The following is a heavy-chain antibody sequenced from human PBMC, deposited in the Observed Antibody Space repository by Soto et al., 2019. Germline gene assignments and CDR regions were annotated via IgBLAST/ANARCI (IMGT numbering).Heavy chain of an antibody. Sequence: PSETLSLTCTVSGGSISSYYWSWIRQPPGKGLEWIGYIYYSGSTNYNPSLKSRVTISVDTSKNQFSLKLSSVTAADTAVYYCAREGDYYDSSGYGGGASDIWGQGTMVTVSS. J-gene: IGHJ3*02. CDR3: AREGDYYDSSGYGGGASDI. CDR1: GGSISSYY. V-gene: IGHV4-59*01. D-gene: IGHD3-22*01. CDR2: IYYSGST.